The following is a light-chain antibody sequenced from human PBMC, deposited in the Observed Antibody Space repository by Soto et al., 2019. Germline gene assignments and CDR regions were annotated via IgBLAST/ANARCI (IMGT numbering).Light chain of an antibody. CDR3: SSYTTTTRL. V-gene: IGLV2-14*01. CDR1: SSDIGSNNY. J-gene: IGLJ3*02. Sequence: QSVLTQPASVSGSPGQSITISCTGTSSDIGSNNYVSWFQQRPGKAPILIIYEVSNRPSGVSNHFSGSKSGNTASLTISGLLPEDEAEYYCSSYTTTTRLFGGGTKLTVL. CDR2: EVS.